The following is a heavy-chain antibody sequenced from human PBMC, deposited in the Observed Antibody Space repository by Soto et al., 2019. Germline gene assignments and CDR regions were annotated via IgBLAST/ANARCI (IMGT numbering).Heavy chain of an antibody. J-gene: IGHJ4*02. D-gene: IGHD3-22*01. Sequence: PGGSLRLSCAASGFTFSNYGMHWVRQAPGKGLEWVAVISYDGSNKYYADSVKGRFTISRDNSKNTLYLQMNSLRAEDTAVYYCARDPMWYDRRGYYFLDYWGQGTLVTVSS. CDR1: GFTFSNYG. CDR3: ARDPMWYDRRGYYFLDY. CDR2: ISYDGSNK. V-gene: IGHV3-30*03.